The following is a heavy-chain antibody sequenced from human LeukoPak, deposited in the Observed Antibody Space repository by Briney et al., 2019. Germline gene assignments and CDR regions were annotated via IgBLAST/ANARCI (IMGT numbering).Heavy chain of an antibody. V-gene: IGHV4-59*01. D-gene: IGHD2-8*01. CDR3: ARRDLNGRNFDY. CDR1: GGSISSYY. J-gene: IGHJ4*02. CDR2: IYYSGST. Sequence: SETLFLTCTVSGGSISSYYWSRIRQPPGKGLEWIGYIYYSGSTNYNPSLKSRVTISVDTSKNQFSLKLSSVTAADTAVYYCARRDLNGRNFDYWGQGTLVTASS.